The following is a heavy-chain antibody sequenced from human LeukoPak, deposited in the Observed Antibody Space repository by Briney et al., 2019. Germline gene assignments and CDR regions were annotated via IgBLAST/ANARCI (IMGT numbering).Heavy chain of an antibody. CDR3: TRDTASRQFTNAFDI. D-gene: IGHD5-18*01. V-gene: IGHV3-30-3*01. CDR2: ISYDGINE. J-gene: IGHJ3*02. Sequence: HPGGSLRLSRTASGFIFSSYNMHWVRQAPGKGLEWVALISYDGINEYYAVSVKGRFTISKDNSMNRLYLQMDTLRAEDTAVYYCTRDTASRQFTNAFDIWGQGTMVTVS. CDR1: GFIFSSYN.